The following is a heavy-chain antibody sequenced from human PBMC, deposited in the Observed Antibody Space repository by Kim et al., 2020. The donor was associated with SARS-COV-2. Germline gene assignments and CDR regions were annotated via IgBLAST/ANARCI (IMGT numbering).Heavy chain of an antibody. V-gene: IGHV1-69*13. CDR1: GGTFSSYA. CDR2: IIPIFGTA. CDR3: ARVFRVYDSSGYLDY. D-gene: IGHD3-22*01. J-gene: IGHJ4*02. Sequence: SVKVSCKASGGTFSSYAISWVRQAPGQGLEWMGGIIPIFGTANYAQKFQGRVTITADESTSTAYMELSSLRSEDTAVYYCARVFRVYDSSGYLDYWGQGTLVTVSS.